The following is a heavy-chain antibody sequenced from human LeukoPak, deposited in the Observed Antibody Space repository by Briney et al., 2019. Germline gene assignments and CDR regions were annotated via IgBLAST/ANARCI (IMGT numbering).Heavy chain of an antibody. CDR1: GYTFTSYG. CDR2: ISDYNGNT. CDR3: ARDLRYFDWSPGGYYYYGMDV. J-gene: IGHJ6*02. V-gene: IGHV1-18*01. D-gene: IGHD3-9*01. Sequence: GASVKVSCKASGYTFTSYGISWVRQAPGQGLEWMGWISDYNGNTNYAQKFQGRVTMTRDTSISTAYMELSRLRSDDTAVYYCARDLRYFDWSPGGYYYYGMDVWGQGTTVTVSS.